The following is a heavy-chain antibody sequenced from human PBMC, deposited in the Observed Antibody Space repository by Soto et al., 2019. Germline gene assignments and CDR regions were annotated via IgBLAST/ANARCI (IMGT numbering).Heavy chain of an antibody. CDR1: GGTFSSYS. V-gene: IGHV1-69*01. J-gene: IGHJ4*02. CDR2: IIPIFGTA. D-gene: IGHD1-26*01. CDR3: ARDGGRHSGGIDY. Sequence: QVQLVQSGAEVKKPGSSVKVSCKASGGTFSSYSINWVRQAPGQGLEWMGEIIPIFGTANYAQKFQGRVTMTADESTITAYMELSSLISEDAAVYYCARDGGRHSGGIDYWGQGILVTVSS.